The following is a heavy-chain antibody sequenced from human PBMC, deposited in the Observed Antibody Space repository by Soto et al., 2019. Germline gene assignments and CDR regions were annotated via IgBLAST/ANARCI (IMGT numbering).Heavy chain of an antibody. J-gene: IGHJ4*02. V-gene: IGHV4-59*01. Sequence: SETLSLTXTVSGGSISSYYWSWIRQPPGKGLEWIGYIYYSGSTNYNPSLKSRVTISVDTSKNQFSLKLSSVTAADTAVYYCTRVRIQLDPNAPIYFDYWGQGTLVTVSS. D-gene: IGHD5-18*01. CDR1: GGSISSYY. CDR3: TRVRIQLDPNAPIYFDY. CDR2: IYYSGST.